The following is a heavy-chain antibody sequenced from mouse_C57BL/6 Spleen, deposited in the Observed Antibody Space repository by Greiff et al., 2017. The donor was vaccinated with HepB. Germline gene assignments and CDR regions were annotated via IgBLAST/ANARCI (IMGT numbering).Heavy chain of an antibody. D-gene: IGHD1-1*01. Sequence: EVMLMVSGAELVRPGSSVKMSCKNSGYTFTSYGINWVKQRPGQGVDWIGYIYIGNGYTEYNEKFKGKATLTSDTSSSTAYMQLSSLTSEDSAIYFCARGGGAYYYGSSYRVAYSGQATLVTVFA. V-gene: IGHV1-58*01. CDR2: IYIGNGYT. CDR3: ARGGGAYYYGSSYRVAY. CDR1: GYTFTSYG. J-gene: IGHJ3*01.